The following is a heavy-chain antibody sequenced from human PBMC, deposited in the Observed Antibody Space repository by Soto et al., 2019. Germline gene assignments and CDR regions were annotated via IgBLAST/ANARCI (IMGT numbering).Heavy chain of an antibody. D-gene: IGHD4-17*01. V-gene: IGHV4-59*01. CDR2: IYYSGST. CDR3: ARDTTVTTSEAFDI. CDR1: GGSISSYY. J-gene: IGHJ3*02. Sequence: SEXLSLTCTVSGGSISSYYWSWSRQPPGKGLEWIGYIYYSGSTNYNPSLKSRVTISVDTSKNQFSLKLSSVTAADTAVYYCARDTTVTTSEAFDIWGQGTMVTVSS.